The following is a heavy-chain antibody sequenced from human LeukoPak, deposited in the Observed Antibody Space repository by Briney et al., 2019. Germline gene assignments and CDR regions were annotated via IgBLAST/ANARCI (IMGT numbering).Heavy chain of an antibody. CDR1: GGSISSYS. CDR2: IYTTGSI. V-gene: IGHV4-4*07. CDR3: ATGDWNRADH. J-gene: IGHJ5*02. D-gene: IGHD1-1*01. Sequence: PAVTLSLTCTVSGGSISSYSWNWIRQPAGKGLEWIGRIYTTGSIKYSPSLKSRVTMSVDTSKNQFSLKLTSVTAADTAMYYCATGDWNRADHWGQGTLVTVSS.